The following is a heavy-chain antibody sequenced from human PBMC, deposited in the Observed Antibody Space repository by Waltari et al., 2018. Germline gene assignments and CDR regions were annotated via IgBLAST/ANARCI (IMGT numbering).Heavy chain of an antibody. D-gene: IGHD1-20*01. CDR1: GGSINNYF. CDR2: IRHTGIT. V-gene: IGHV4-59*08. J-gene: IGHJ5*02. Sequence: QVQLQESGPGLVKPSETLSLTCSVSGGSINNYFWNWIRQPPGKGLQWIGYIRHTGITNSNPSLTSRVTMAVDTSTSQFSLTLTSVSATDTAVYFCARWDSPGRYFGAWGQGTPVTVSS. CDR3: ARWDSPGRYFGA.